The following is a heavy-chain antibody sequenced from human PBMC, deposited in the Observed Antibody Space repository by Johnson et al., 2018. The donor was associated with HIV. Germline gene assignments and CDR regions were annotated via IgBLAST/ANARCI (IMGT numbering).Heavy chain of an antibody. CDR3: ARVRSASGFDAFDI. V-gene: IGHV3-20*04. CDR1: GFTFEDYG. D-gene: IGHD6-13*01. Sequence: VQLVESGGRVVRPGGSLRLSCAASGFTFEDYGMSWVREAPGKGLEWVSGINWNGGSTGYVDSVKGRFTISRDNAKTSMYLKRNSLRAEDQALYYCARVRSASGFDAFDIWGQGTMVTVAS. J-gene: IGHJ3*02. CDR2: INWNGGST.